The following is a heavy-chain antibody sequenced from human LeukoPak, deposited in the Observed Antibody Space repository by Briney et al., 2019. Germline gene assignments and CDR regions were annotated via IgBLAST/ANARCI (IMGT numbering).Heavy chain of an antibody. Sequence: SETLSFTCTVSGGTISSGDYYWSWSRQYPGKGLEWIGCIYYRGSTSYNPSLESRLTISLDTSKNQFSLKLSSVTAADTAVYYYAGGFDSRKMAYWGQGTLVTVSS. V-gene: IGHV4-31*03. J-gene: IGHJ4*02. CDR2: IYYRGST. CDR3: AGGFDSRKMAY. D-gene: IGHD5-24*01. CDR1: GGTISSGDYY.